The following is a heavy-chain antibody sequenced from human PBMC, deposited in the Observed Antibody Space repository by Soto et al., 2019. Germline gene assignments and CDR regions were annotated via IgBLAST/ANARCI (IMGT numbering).Heavy chain of an antibody. CDR2: ISGYNGNT. Sequence: QVQLVQSGAEVKKPGASVKVSCKASGYTFTSYGISWMRQAPGQGLEWMGWISGYNGNTNYVQKLQGRVTMTTDTSTSTAYMELRSLRSDDTAVYYCARDESSGYYRRESYHYGMDVWGQGTTVTVSS. CDR1: GYTFTSYG. J-gene: IGHJ6*02. V-gene: IGHV1-18*01. D-gene: IGHD3-22*01. CDR3: ARDESSGYYRRESYHYGMDV.